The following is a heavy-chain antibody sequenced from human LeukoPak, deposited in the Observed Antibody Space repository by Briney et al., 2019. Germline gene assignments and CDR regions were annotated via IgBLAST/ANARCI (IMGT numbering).Heavy chain of an antibody. CDR2: IIPIFGTA. V-gene: IGHV1-69*05. J-gene: IGHJ1*01. CDR3: AKPYDSSGFYFQH. Sequence: SVKVSCKASGGTSSSYAISWVRQAPGQGLEWMGGIIPIFGTANYAQKFQGRVTITTDESTSTAYMELSSLRSEDTAVYYCAKPYDSSGFYFQHWGQGTLATVSS. D-gene: IGHD3-22*01. CDR1: GGTSSSYA.